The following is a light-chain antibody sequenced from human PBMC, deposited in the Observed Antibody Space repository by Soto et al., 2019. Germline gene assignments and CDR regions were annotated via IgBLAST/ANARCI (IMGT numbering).Light chain of an antibody. CDR1: SSDVGGFNY. J-gene: IGLJ1*01. CDR2: EVS. Sequence: QSALTQPASVSGSPGQSITISCTGTSSDVGGFNYVSWYQHHPGKAPKLMIYEVSNRPSGVSNRFSGSKSGNTASLTISGLQAGDEAYYYCMSKTSTITYVLGTGTKLTVL. V-gene: IGLV2-14*01. CDR3: MSKTSTITYV.